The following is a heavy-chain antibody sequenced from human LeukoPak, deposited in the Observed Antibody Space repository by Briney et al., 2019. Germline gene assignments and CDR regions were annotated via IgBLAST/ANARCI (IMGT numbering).Heavy chain of an antibody. D-gene: IGHD6-19*01. J-gene: IGHJ1*01. CDR3: AKDFSSGWYGEYFQH. CDR1: GFTFSSYG. Sequence: GGSLRLSCAASGFTFSSYGMHWVRQAPGKGLEWVAFIRYDGSNKYYADFVKGRFTISRDNSKNTLYLQMNSLRAEDTAVYYCAKDFSSGWYGEYFQHWGQGTLVTVSS. CDR2: IRYDGSNK. V-gene: IGHV3-30*02.